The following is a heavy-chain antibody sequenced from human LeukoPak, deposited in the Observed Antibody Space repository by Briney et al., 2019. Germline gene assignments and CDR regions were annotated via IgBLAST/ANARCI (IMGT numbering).Heavy chain of an antibody. V-gene: IGHV1-18*01. J-gene: IGHJ6*02. CDR3: AREEGSGSYPPVYYYYGMDV. Sequence: GASVKVSCKASGYTFTSYGISWVRQAPGQGLEWMGWISAYNRNTNYAQKLQGRVTMTTDTSTSTAYMELRSLRSDDTAVYYCAREEGSGSYPPVYYYYGMDVWGQGTTVTVSS. D-gene: IGHD3-10*01. CDR1: GYTFTSYG. CDR2: ISAYNRNT.